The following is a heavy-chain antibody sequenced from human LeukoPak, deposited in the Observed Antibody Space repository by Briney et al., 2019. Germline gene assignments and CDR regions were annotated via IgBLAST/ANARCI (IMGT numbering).Heavy chain of an antibody. CDR3: ARDRVEYYDFWSGPDAFDI. V-gene: IGHV1-18*01. CDR2: ISAYNGNT. J-gene: IGHJ3*02. D-gene: IGHD3-3*01. CDR1: GYTFTSYG. Sequence: ASVKVSCKASGYTFTSYGISWVRQAPGQGLEWMGWISAYNGNTNYAQKLQGRVTMTTDTSTSTAYMELRSLRSDDTAVYCCARDRVEYYDFWSGPDAFDIWGQGTMVTVSS.